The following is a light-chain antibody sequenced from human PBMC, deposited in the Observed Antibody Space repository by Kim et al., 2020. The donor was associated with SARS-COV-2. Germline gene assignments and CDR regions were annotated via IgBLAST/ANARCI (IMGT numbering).Light chain of an antibody. CDR2: YDS. V-gene: IGLV3-21*04. CDR1: NIGSKG. CDR3: QVWDSSNDHPV. Sequence: SYELTQPPSVSVAPGKTARITCGGNNIGSKGVHWYQQKPGQAPVLVIFYDSDRPSGIPERFSGSNSGNTATLTISRVEAGDEADYSCQVWDSSNDHPVFGGGTKLTVL. J-gene: IGLJ2*01.